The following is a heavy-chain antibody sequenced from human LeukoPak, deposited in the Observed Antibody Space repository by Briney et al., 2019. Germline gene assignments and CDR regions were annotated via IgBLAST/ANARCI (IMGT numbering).Heavy chain of an antibody. CDR2: IYYSGST. CDR3: ARQSSPGLELRRAHFDY. V-gene: IGHV4-39*01. D-gene: IGHD1-7*01. J-gene: IGHJ4*02. Sequence: KTSETLSPTCTVSGGSISSSSYYWGWIRQPPGKGLEWIGTIYYSGSTYYNPSLKSRVTISVDTSKNQFSLKLSSVTAGDTAVYNCARQSSPGLELRRAHFDYWGQGTLVTVSS. CDR1: GGSISSSSYY.